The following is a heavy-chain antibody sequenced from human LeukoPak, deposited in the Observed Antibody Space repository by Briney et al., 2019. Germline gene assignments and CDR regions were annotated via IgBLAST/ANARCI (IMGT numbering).Heavy chain of an antibody. J-gene: IGHJ5*02. D-gene: IGHD3-22*01. CDR3: ARDRALPYYYDSSGYSQQSNWFDP. V-gene: IGHV6-1*01. Sequence: SQTLSLTCAISGDSVSSNSAAWNWIRQSPSRGLEWLGRTYYRSKWYNDYAVSVKSRITINPDTSKNQFSLQLNSVTPEDTAVYYCARDRALPYYYDSSGYSQQSNWFDPWGQGTLVTVSS. CDR2: TYYRSKWYN. CDR1: GDSVSSNSAA.